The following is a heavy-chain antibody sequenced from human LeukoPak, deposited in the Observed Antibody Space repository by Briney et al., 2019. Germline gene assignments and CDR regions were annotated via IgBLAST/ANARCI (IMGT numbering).Heavy chain of an antibody. CDR2: INHSGST. Sequence: PSGTLSLTCAVYGGSFSGYYWSWIRQPPRKGLEWIGEINHSGSTNYNPSLKSRVTISVDTSKNQFSLKLSSVTAADTAVYYCARGGRGVISPFGYYYGMDVWGQGTTVTVSS. D-gene: IGHD3-10*01. CDR3: ARGGRGVISPFGYYYGMDV. V-gene: IGHV4-34*01. CDR1: GGSFSGYY. J-gene: IGHJ6*02.